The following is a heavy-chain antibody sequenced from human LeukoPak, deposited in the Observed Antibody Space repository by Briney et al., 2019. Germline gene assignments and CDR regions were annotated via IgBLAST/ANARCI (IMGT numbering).Heavy chain of an antibody. J-gene: IGHJ4*02. V-gene: IGHV3-48*03. CDR2: ISGSGRTI. D-gene: IGHD6-13*01. CDR1: GFTFSSYE. Sequence: GGSLRLSCAASGFTFSSYEMNWVRQAPGKGLEWVSYISGSGRTIYYADSVKGRFTISRDNAKNSLYLQMNSLRAEDTAVYYCAREGSWSFDYWGQGTLVTVSS. CDR3: AREGSWSFDY.